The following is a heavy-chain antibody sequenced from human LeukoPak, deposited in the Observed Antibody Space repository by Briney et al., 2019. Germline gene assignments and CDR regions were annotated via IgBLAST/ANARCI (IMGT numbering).Heavy chain of an antibody. CDR3: ARAPYSGYDSGFDY. V-gene: IGHV4-31*03. CDR1: GGSISSGGYY. D-gene: IGHD5-12*01. CDR2: IYYSGGT. Sequence: PSQTLSLTCTVSGGSISSGGYYWSWIRQHPGKGLEWIGYIYYSGGTYYNPSLKSRVTISVDTSKNQFSLKLTSVTGADTAVYYCARAPYSGYDSGFDYWGQGTLVTVSS. J-gene: IGHJ4*02.